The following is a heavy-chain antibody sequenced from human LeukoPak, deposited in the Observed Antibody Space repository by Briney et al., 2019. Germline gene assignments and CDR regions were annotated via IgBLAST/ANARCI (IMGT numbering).Heavy chain of an antibody. J-gene: IGHJ4*02. D-gene: IGHD4-17*01. CDR3: AGEGAFGDQDY. CDR2: ISSSGSSI. Sequence: GGSLRLSCAASGFTFSSYEMNWVRQAPGKGLEWVSYISSSGSSIYYADSVKGRFTISRDNAKNSLYLQMNSLRAEDTAVYYCAGEGAFGDQDYWGQGTLVTVSS. V-gene: IGHV3-48*03. CDR1: GFTFSSYE.